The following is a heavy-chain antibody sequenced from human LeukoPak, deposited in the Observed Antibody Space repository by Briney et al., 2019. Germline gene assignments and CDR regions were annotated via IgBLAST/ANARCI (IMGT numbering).Heavy chain of an antibody. Sequence: GGSLRLSCVASGFPFSSYWMTWVRQAPGKGLEWVANIKQDGSKKSYVGSVKGRFTISRDNAKNSLYLQMNSLRAEDTAMYYCTRVGYIDEGIDYWGQGTLVTVSS. CDR1: GFPFSSYW. CDR3: TRVGYIDEGIDY. V-gene: IGHV3-7*04. J-gene: IGHJ4*02. D-gene: IGHD5-24*01. CDR2: IKQDGSKK.